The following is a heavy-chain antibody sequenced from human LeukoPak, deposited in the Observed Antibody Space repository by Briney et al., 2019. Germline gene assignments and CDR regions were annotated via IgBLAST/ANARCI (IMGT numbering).Heavy chain of an antibody. CDR2: IIPIFGTA. Sequence: SVKVSCKASGGTFSSYAISWVRQAPGQGLEWMGGIIPIFGTANYAQKFQGRVTITADESTSTAYMEPSSLRSEDTAVYYCARKPRLDERYFDLWGRGTLVTVSS. CDR1: GGTFSSYA. D-gene: IGHD3/OR15-3a*01. J-gene: IGHJ2*01. V-gene: IGHV1-69*01. CDR3: ARKPRLDERYFDL.